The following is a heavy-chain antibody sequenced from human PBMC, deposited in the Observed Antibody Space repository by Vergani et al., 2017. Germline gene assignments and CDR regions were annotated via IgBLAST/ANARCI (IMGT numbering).Heavy chain of an antibody. V-gene: IGHV1-69*01. J-gene: IGHJ4*02. Sequence: QVQLVQSGAEVKKPGSSVKVSCKASGGTFSSYAISWVRQAPGQGLEWMGWIIPIFGTANYAQKFQGRVTITADESTSTAYMELSSLRSADTAVYYCARERTKYYFDYWGQGTLVTVSS. CDR1: GGTFSSYA. CDR3: ARERTKYYFDY. CDR2: IIPIFGTA.